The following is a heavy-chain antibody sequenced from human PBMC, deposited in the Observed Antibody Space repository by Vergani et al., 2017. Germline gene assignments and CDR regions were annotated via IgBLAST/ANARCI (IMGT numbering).Heavy chain of an antibody. D-gene: IGHD3-10*01. CDR1: GFSFSSHA. CDR3: AKAGSVTSGSLQYNFYMDV. V-gene: IGHV3-30*18. CDR2: ISNDGSKK. J-gene: IGHJ6*03. Sequence: QVQLAESGGGRVQPGRSLRISCAASGFSFSSHAIHWVRQAPGKGLEWVAVISNDGSKKYYADSVKGRFTISRDNSKNTLDLQMNSLRTQDTAVYYCAKAGSVTSGSLQYNFYMDVWGKGTTVTVS.